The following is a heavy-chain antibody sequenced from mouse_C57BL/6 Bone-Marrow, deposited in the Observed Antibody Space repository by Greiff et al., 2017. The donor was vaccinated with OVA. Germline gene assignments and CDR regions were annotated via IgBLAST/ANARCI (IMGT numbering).Heavy chain of an antibody. V-gene: IGHV1-26*01. D-gene: IGHD1-1*01. CDR2: INPNNGGT. CDR1: GYTFTDYY. CDR3: ARAPNYGSSPYFDY. Sequence: EVQLQQSGPELVKPGASVKISCKASGYTFTDYYMNWVKQSHGKSLEWIGDINPNNGGTSYNQKFKGKATLTVDKSSSTAYMELRSLTSEDSAVYYCARAPNYGSSPYFDYWGQGTTLTVSS. J-gene: IGHJ2*01.